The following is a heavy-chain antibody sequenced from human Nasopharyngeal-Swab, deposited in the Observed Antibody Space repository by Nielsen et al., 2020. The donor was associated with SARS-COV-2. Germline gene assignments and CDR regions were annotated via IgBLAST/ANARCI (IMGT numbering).Heavy chain of an antibody. J-gene: IGHJ4*02. CDR2: ISWNSGSI. Sequence: GGSLRLSCAASGFTFDDYAMHWVRQAPGKGLEWVSGISWNSGSIGYADSVKGRFTIFRDNAKNSLYLQMNSLRAEDTALYYCAKVGSGYDNDYWGQGTLVTVSS. CDR3: AKVGSGYDNDY. CDR1: GFTFDDYA. D-gene: IGHD3-22*01. V-gene: IGHV3-9*01.